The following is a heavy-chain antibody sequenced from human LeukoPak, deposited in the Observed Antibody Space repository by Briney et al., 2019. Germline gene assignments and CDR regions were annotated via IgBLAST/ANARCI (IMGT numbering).Heavy chain of an antibody. D-gene: IGHD3-22*01. Sequence: SVKVSCKASGGTFSSYAISWVRQAPGQGLEWMGRIIPILGIANYAQKFQGRVTITADKSTSTAYMELSSLRSEDTAVYYCASSLSGGYSYSDYWGQGTLVTVSS. V-gene: IGHV1-69*04. CDR2: IIPILGIA. CDR3: ASSLSGGYSYSDY. CDR1: GGTFSSYA. J-gene: IGHJ4*02.